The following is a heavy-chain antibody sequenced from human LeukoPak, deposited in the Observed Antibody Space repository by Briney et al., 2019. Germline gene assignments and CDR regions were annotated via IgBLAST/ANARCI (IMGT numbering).Heavy chain of an antibody. V-gene: IGHV1-46*01. J-gene: IGHJ3*02. D-gene: IGHD2-21*02. CDR3: ARGSLAYCGGDCYLAFDI. CDR1: GYTFTNYY. Sequence: GASVKVSCKASGYTFTNYYIHWVRQAHGQGLEWRGLINPGGDNTNYAQNFQGRVTITADESTSTAYMELSSLRSEDMAVYYCARGSLAYCGGDCYLAFDIWGQGTMVTVSS. CDR2: INPGGDNT.